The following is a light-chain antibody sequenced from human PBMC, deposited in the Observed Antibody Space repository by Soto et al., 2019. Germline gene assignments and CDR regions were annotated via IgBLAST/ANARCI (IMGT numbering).Light chain of an antibody. J-gene: IGKJ5*01. CDR1: QSVDIN. Sequence: IELTHSPATLSVSPGERVTLSCRASQSVDINLAWYQQKPGQAPRLLIYGASTRATDIPARFSGSGSGTEFTLTISSLQSEDFAVYYCQQYNNWPPSITFGQGKRLEIK. CDR2: GAS. CDR3: QQYNNWPPSIT. V-gene: IGKV3-15*01.